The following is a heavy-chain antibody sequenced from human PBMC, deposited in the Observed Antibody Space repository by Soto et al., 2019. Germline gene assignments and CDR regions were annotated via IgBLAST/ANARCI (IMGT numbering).Heavy chain of an antibody. CDR1: GVICSNYG. V-gene: IGHV3-30*03. CDR2: ISYDGSDI. Sequence: GGSLRLSCVGSGVICSNYGMHWVRQAPGKGLEWVAFISYDGSDILYADSVKGRFTISRDDSKSTLFLHMNRPTAEDTAIYFCAIVRLPASSLHHRGQGPLGTLSS. D-gene: IGHD3-10*02. CDR3: AIVRLPASSLHH. J-gene: IGHJ4*02.